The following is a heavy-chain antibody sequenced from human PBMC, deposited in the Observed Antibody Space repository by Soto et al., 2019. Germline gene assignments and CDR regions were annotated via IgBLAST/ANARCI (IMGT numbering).Heavy chain of an antibody. CDR2: IYHSGST. J-gene: IGHJ5*02. Sequence: PSETLSLTCAVSGYSISSGYYWGWIRQPPGKGLEWIGSIYHSGSTYYNPSLKSRVTISVDTSKNQFSLKLSSVTAADTAVYYCARVTYSWFDPWGQGTLVTVSS. CDR1: GYSISSGYY. CDR3: ARVTYSWFDP. V-gene: IGHV4-38-2*01. D-gene: IGHD2-21*01.